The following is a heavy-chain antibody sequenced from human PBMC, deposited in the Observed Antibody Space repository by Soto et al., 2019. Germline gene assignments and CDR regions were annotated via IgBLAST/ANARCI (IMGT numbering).Heavy chain of an antibody. CDR1: GGSINSRSYY. D-gene: IGHD2-21*02. CDR3: ARQRTSVVTQAYFDD. CDR2: IYYSGST. J-gene: IGHJ4*02. Sequence: SETLSLTCTVSGGSINSRSYYWGWIRQSPGKGLEWIGSIYYSGSTYYNPSLKSRVAMSVDTSKNQFSLKLRSVSAADTAVYYCARQRTSVVTQAYFDDWGQGXLVTVYS. V-gene: IGHV4-39*01.